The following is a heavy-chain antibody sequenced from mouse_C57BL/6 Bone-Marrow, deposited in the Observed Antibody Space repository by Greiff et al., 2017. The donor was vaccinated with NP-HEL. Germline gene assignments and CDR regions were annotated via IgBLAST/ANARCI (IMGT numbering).Heavy chain of an antibody. CDR1: GYTFTDYY. J-gene: IGHJ3*01. D-gene: IGHD2-1*01. CDR3: ARPDYGKGAWFAY. CDR2: INPNNGGT. V-gene: IGHV1-26*01. Sequence: EVQLQQSGPELVKPGASVKISCKASGYTFTDYYMNWVKQSHGKSLEWIGDINPNNGGTSYNQKFKGKATLTVDKSSSTAYMELRSLTSEDSAVYYCARPDYGKGAWFAYWGQGTLVTVSA.